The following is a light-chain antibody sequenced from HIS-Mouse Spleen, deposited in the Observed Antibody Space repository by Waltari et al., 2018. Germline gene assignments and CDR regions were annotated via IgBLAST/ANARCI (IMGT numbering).Light chain of an antibody. CDR2: GAS. V-gene: IGKV3-20*01. J-gene: IGKJ4*01. CDR3: QQYGSSPLT. CDR1: QSVSSSY. Sequence: EIVLTQSPGTLSLSPGERATLSCMASQSVSSSYLAWYQQKPGQAPRLLIYGASSRATGIPDRFSGSGSGTDFTLTISRLEPEDFAVYYCQQYGSSPLTFGGGTKVEIK.